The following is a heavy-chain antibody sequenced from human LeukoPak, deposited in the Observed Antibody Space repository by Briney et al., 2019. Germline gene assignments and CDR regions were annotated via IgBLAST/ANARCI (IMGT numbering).Heavy chain of an antibody. V-gene: IGHV3-33*01. Sequence: PGGSLRLSCAASGFTFSSYGMHWVRQAPGKGLEWVAVIWYDGSNKYYADSVKGRFTIPRDNSKNTLYLQMNSLRAEDTAVYYCARDRQYSSSWRIFDYWGQGTLVTVSS. CDR1: GFTFSSYG. CDR2: IWYDGSNK. J-gene: IGHJ4*02. D-gene: IGHD6-13*01. CDR3: ARDRQYSSSWRIFDY.